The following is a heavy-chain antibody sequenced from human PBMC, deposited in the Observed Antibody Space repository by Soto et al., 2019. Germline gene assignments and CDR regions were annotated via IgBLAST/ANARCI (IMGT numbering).Heavy chain of an antibody. CDR1: GFTFSNNC. CDR3: ASGRSAAY. J-gene: IGHJ4*02. V-gene: IGHV3-7*05. Sequence: GGSLRLSCTASGFTFSNNCMTWVRQPPAKGLEWVANIKPDGSEQYYVDSVKGRFTISRDNTRDSLYLHMNGLRPDDTAVYYCASGRSAAYCDQGSLVALSS. CDR2: IKPDGSEQ. D-gene: IGHD6-25*01.